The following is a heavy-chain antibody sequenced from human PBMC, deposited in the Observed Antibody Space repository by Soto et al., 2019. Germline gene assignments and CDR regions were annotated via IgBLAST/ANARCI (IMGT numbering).Heavy chain of an antibody. Sequence: SETQSLTCTVSGGSVSSGSYYWSWIRQPPGKGLEWIGYIYYSGSTNYNPSLKSRVTISVDTSKNQFSLKLSSVTAADTAVYYCARHVYDFWSGYHYYYGMDVWGQGTTVTVSS. CDR1: GGSVSSGSYY. D-gene: IGHD3-3*01. CDR2: IYYSGST. J-gene: IGHJ6*02. V-gene: IGHV4-61*01. CDR3: ARHVYDFWSGYHYYYGMDV.